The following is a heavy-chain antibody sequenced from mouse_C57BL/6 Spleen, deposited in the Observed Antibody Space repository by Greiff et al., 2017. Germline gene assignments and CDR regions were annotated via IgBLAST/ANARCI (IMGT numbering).Heavy chain of an antibody. CDR3: ARGGGTVAWVAY. D-gene: IGHD3-3*01. J-gene: IGHJ3*01. CDR1: GYTFTSFW. CDR2: LDPSDSET. V-gene: IGHV1-52*01. Sequence: VQLQQPGAELVRPGSSVKLSCKASGYTFTSFWMHWVKQRPIQGLEWIGNLDPSDSETHYNQKFKDKATLTVDKSSSTADMQLSSLTSGDSAGYYCARGGGTVAWVAYWGQGTLVTVSA.